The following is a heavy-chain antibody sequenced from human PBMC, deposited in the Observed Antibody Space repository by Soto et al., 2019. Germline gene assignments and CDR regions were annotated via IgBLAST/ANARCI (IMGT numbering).Heavy chain of an antibody. J-gene: IGHJ6*02. CDR3: ARDEYYDFWSGYYPAPVYYYGMDV. V-gene: IGHV3-30*05. CDR2: ISYDGSNK. D-gene: IGHD3-3*01. CDR1: GFTFSSYG. Sequence: GESLKISCAASGFTFSSYGMHWVRQAPGKGLEWVAVISYDGSNKYYADSVKGRFTISRDNSKNTLYLQMNSLRAEGTAVYYCARDEYYDFWSGYYPAPVYYYGMDVWGQGTTVTVSS.